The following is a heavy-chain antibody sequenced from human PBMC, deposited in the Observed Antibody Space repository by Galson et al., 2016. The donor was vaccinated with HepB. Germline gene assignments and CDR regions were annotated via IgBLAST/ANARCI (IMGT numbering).Heavy chain of an antibody. CDR1: GASFRNHV. D-gene: IGHD3-22*01. Sequence: SVKVSCKASGASFRNHVISWVRQAPGQGLEWMGGIIPVFDTTHYAQNFHGRVTITADTLTSTAYMEMSDLRSEDTAVYYCASPLLGYHYDSSAYFRFDYWGQGTVVTVSS. V-gene: IGHV1-69*06. CDR3: ASPLLGYHYDSSAYFRFDY. J-gene: IGHJ4*02. CDR2: IIPVFDTT.